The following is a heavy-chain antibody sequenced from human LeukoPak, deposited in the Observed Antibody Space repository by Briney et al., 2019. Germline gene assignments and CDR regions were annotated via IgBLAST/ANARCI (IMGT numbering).Heavy chain of an antibody. Sequence: PSETLSLTCTVSGGSISGYYWSWCRQPPGKGVEWIGNLYYMRGAWYKSSLKSRVTTSVDTSRNEFSLKLSSVTAADTAVYYCARDARTEGYSYGYGFDYWGQGTLVTVSS. CDR1: GGSISGYY. CDR3: ARDARTEGYSYGYGFDY. J-gene: IGHJ4*02. V-gene: IGHV4-59*01. D-gene: IGHD5-18*01. CDR2: LYYMRGA.